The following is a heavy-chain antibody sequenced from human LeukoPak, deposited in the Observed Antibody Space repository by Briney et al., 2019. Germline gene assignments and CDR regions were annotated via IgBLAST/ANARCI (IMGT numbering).Heavy chain of an antibody. CDR1: GFTFSSYW. J-gene: IGHJ4*02. CDR3: AKPSADYYDSSGYPYFDY. D-gene: IGHD3-22*01. Sequence: PGGSLRLSCAASGFTFSSYWMSWVRQAPGKGLEWVADIKQDGSEKYYVDSVKGRFTISRDNTKNVLYLQMNSLRAEDTAVYYCAKPSADYYDSSGYPYFDYWGQGTLVTVSS. V-gene: IGHV3-7*01. CDR2: IKQDGSEK.